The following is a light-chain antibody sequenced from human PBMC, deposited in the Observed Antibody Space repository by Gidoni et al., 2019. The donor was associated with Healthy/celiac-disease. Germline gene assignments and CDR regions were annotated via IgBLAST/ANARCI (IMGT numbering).Light chain of an antibody. CDR3: QQFKSYPLT. V-gene: IGKV1-9*01. CDR2: AAS. CDR1: QGISSY. Sequence: IQLTQSPSSLSASVGDRVTITCRASQGISSYLAWYQQKPGTAPKLLIYAASTLQSGVPSMFSGSASGTDFTLTISSLHPEDFATYYCQQFKSYPLTFGGGTKVEIK. J-gene: IGKJ4*01.